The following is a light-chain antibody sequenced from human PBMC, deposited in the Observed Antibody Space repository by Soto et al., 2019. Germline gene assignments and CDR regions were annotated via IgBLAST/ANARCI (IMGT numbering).Light chain of an antibody. CDR2: GAS. V-gene: IGKV3-20*01. CDR1: QSVTSSN. J-gene: IGKJ5*01. Sequence: EIVLTQSPGTLSLSPGERATLSCRASQSVTSSNLAWYQQRPGQAPRLVIYGASSRATDMPDRFSGSGSGTDFTLTISRLEPEDFAVYYCQRYDCSSITFGQGTRLEIK. CDR3: QRYDCSSIT.